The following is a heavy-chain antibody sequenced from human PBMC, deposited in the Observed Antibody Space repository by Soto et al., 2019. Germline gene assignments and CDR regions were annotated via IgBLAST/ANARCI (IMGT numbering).Heavy chain of an antibody. V-gene: IGHV3-30*18. J-gene: IGHJ5*02. D-gene: IGHD2-15*01. CDR3: VKGSDVARQELDR. CDR1: GFTFSNFG. Sequence: QVQLVESGGGVVQPGRSPRLSCAACGFTFSNFGMHWVRQAPGKGLEWVAAISSDGGDKYYSHSVKDRFTVSRDNSRNTLFLQMNSLRVEDTAVYYCVKGSDVARQELDRWGQGILVTVSS. CDR2: ISSDGGDK.